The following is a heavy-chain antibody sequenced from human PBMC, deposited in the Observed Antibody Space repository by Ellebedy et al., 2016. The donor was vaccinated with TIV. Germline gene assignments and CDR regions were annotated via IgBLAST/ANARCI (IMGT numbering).Heavy chain of an antibody. Sequence: SLKISXAASGFTFDDYAMHWVRQAPGKGLEWVSGISWNSGSIDYVDSVKGRFTISRDNAKNSLYLQMNSLRAEDTAFYYCVPAGGFLSGWYNYWGQGALVAVSS. CDR1: GFTFDDYA. V-gene: IGHV3-9*01. D-gene: IGHD6-19*01. CDR3: VPAGGFLSGWYNY. J-gene: IGHJ4*02. CDR2: ISWNSGSI.